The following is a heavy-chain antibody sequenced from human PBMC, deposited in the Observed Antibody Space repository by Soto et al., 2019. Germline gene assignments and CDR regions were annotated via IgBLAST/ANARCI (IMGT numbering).Heavy chain of an antibody. CDR2: INSDGSST. CDR1: GFAFSSYW. CDR3: ARDQVAVAGTMGYYYYYGMDV. Sequence: GGSLRLSCAASGFAFSSYWMHWVRQAPGKGLVWVSRINSDGSSTSYADSVKGRFTISRDNAKNTLYLQMNSLRAEDTAVYYCARDQVAVAGTMGYYYYYGMDVWGQGTTVTVSS. D-gene: IGHD6-19*01. J-gene: IGHJ6*02. V-gene: IGHV3-74*01.